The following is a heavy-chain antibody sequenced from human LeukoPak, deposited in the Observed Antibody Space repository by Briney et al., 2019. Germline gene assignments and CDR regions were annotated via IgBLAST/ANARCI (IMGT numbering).Heavy chain of an antibody. D-gene: IGHD3-10*01. J-gene: IGHJ4*02. CDR3: ARIARFGEDY. Sequence: GGSLRLSCAASGFTFSSYSMNWVRQAPGKGLEWVSSISSSSSYIYYADSVKGRFTISRDNAKNSLYLKMNSLRAEDTAVYYCARIARFGEDYWGQGTLVTVSS. CDR1: GFTFSSYS. CDR2: ISSSSSYI. V-gene: IGHV3-21*01.